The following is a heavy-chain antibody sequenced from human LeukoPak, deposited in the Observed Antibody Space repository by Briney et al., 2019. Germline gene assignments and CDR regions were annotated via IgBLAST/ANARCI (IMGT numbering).Heavy chain of an antibody. CDR1: GGSISSGDYY. J-gene: IGHJ4*02. CDR2: IYYSGST. CDR3: ARRYIVVVPAALAPGGYFDY. Sequence: SETLSLTCTVSGGSISSGDYYWSWIRQPPGKGLEWIGYIYYSGSTYYNPSLKSRVTISVDTSKNQFSLKLSSVTAADTAVYYCARRYIVVVPAALAPGGYFDYWGQGTLVTVSS. D-gene: IGHD2-2*01. V-gene: IGHV4-30-4*01.